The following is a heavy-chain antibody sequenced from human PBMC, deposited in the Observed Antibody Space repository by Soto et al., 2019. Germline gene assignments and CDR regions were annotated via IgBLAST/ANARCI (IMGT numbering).Heavy chain of an antibody. CDR1: GLPFGDNW. CDR2: ISNDGSDT. D-gene: IGHD4-4*01. J-gene: IGHJ4*01. CDR3: ARDSYSSATH. Sequence: EVQLVESGGGLVQPGGSLRLSCAASGLPFGDNWMHWVRQAPGKGLVWVSRISNDGSDTTYADSVRGRFTVSRDNAKNTLYLQMNSLRAVDTAVYYCARDSYSSATHWGHGTLVTVSS. V-gene: IGHV3-74*01.